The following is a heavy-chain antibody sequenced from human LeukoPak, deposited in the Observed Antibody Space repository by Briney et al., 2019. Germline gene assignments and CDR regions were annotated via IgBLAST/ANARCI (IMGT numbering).Heavy chain of an antibody. Sequence: PGGSLRLSCAASGFTFSSYAMSWVRQAPGKGLEWVSAISGSGGSTYYADSVKGRFTISRDNSKNTLYLQMNSLRAEDTAVYYCAKGPTYYYGSGSPRYFQHWGQGTLVTVSS. J-gene: IGHJ1*01. CDR3: AKGPTYYYGSGSPRYFQH. CDR1: GFTFSSYA. V-gene: IGHV3-23*01. D-gene: IGHD3-10*01. CDR2: ISGSGGST.